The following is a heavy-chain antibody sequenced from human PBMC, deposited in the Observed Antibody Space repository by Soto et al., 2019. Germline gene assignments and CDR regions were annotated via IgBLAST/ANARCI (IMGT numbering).Heavy chain of an antibody. CDR2: GYYSGSA. J-gene: IGHJ5*02. V-gene: IGHV4-39*01. Sequence: NPSETLSHTCSVTGGSNGSSLYYWAWIRQPPRQRLEWIRSGYYSGSAYSHPSLKRRVTISLDMSKNQLSLRLSSLTAADSAVYYCARHGRVSIGVDWFDPWSPGTLVTDS. D-gene: IGHD3-16*01. CDR1: GGSNGSSLYY. CDR3: ARHGRVSIGVDWFDP.